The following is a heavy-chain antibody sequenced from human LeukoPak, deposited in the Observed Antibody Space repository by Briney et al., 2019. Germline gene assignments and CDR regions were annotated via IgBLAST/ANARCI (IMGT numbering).Heavy chain of an antibody. CDR2: IKQDGSEK. V-gene: IGHV3-7*01. Sequence: GGSLRLSCAASGFAFSDYWMSWVRQAPGKGLEWVANIKQDGSEKYYVDSVKGRFSVSRDNAKNSLYLQINDPRAEDSAVYYCARDACGGNSGTYYFDSWGQGTLVTVS. D-gene: IGHD4-23*01. J-gene: IGHJ4*02. CDR3: ARDACGGNSGTYYFDS. CDR1: GFAFSDYW.